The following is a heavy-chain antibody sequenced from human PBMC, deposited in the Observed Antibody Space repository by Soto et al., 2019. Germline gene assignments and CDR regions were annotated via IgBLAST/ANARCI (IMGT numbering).Heavy chain of an antibody. CDR1: GFTFSDYY. Sequence: PGGSLRLSCAASGFTFSDYYMSWIRQAPGKGLEWVSYISSSSSYTNYADSVKGRFTISRDNSKNTLYLQMNSLRAEDTAVYYCATSAAAAGNAFDIWGQGTMVTVSS. V-gene: IGHV3-11*03. CDR2: ISSSSSYT. J-gene: IGHJ3*02. D-gene: IGHD6-13*01. CDR3: ATSAAAAGNAFDI.